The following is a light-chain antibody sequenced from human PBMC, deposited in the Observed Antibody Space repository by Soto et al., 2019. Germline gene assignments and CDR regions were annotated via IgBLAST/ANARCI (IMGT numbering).Light chain of an antibody. V-gene: IGKV3D-15*01. CDR2: GAS. CDR1: QSVSSD. Sequence: EIVMTQSPDTLSVSPGDRAALSCRTSQSVSSDLAWYQQKPGQAPRLLIYGASTRATGIPARFSGSGSGTEFTHTISSLQSEDFAVYYCHHYSSWPPYTFGQGTKVDIK. CDR3: HHYSSWPPYT. J-gene: IGKJ2*01.